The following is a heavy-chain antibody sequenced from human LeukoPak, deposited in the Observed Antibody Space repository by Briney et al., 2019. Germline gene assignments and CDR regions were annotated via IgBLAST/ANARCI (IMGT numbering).Heavy chain of an antibody. Sequence: GESLKISCKGSGYRFTSYWLGWVRQMPGKGLEWMGIIYPGDSDTRYSPSFQGQVTISADKSISTTYLQWSSLKASDTAMYYCARRSGYDFNWYFDLWGRGTLVTVSS. CDR3: ARRSGYDFNWYFDL. J-gene: IGHJ2*01. D-gene: IGHD5-12*01. V-gene: IGHV5-51*01. CDR1: GYRFTSYW. CDR2: IYPGDSDT.